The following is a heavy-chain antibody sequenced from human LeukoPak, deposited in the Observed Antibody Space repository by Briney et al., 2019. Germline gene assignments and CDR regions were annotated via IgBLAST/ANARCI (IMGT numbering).Heavy chain of an antibody. CDR1: GGSISSYY. CDR3: ARRGHSYGSHFDY. D-gene: IGHD5-18*01. J-gene: IGHJ4*02. Sequence: PSETLSLTCTVSGGSISSYYWSWIRQPPGKGLEWIGYIYYSGSTNYNPSLKSRVTISVDTSKNQFSLKLSSVTAADTAVYYCARRGHSYGSHFDYWGQGTLVTVSS. CDR2: IYYSGST. V-gene: IGHV4-59*08.